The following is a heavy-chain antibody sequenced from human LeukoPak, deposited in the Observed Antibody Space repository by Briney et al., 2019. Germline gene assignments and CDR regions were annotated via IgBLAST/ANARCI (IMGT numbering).Heavy chain of an antibody. CDR1: GGSFSGYY. V-gene: IGHV4-34*01. CDR2: INHSGST. J-gene: IGHJ4*02. D-gene: IGHD3-22*01. Sequence: SETLSLTCAVYGGSFSGYYWSWIRQPPGKGLEWIGEINHSGSTNYNPSPKSRVTISVDTSKNQFSLKLSSVTAADTAVYYCARGNYYDSSGYNLVYFDYWGQGTLVTVSS. CDR3: ARGNYYDSSGYNLVYFDY.